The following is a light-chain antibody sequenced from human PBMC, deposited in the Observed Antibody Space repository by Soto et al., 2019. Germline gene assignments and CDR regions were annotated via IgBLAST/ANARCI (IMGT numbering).Light chain of an antibody. Sequence: QSALTQPASVSGSPGQSITISCTGTSSDVGGYNYVSWYQQHPGKAPKLIIYDVSNRPSGVSNRFSGSKSGNTASLTISGLQAEDEADYCCSSYTSSSTLVFGGGTKLTVL. V-gene: IGLV2-14*01. CDR3: SSYTSSSTLV. CDR2: DVS. J-gene: IGLJ2*01. CDR1: SSDVGGYNY.